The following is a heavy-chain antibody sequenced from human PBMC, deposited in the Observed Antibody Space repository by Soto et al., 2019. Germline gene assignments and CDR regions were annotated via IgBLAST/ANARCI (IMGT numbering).Heavy chain of an antibody. J-gene: IGHJ4*02. CDR1: GGSISSGGYS. CDR2: IYHSGST. CDR3: ARSGERGSSYYFDY. V-gene: IGHV4-30-2*01. D-gene: IGHD3-10*01. Sequence: SETLSLTCAVSGGSISSGGYSWSWIRQPPGKGLEWIGYIYHSGSTYYNPSLKSRVTISVDRSKNQFSLKLSSVTAADTAVYYCARSGERGSSYYFDYWGQGTLVTVSS.